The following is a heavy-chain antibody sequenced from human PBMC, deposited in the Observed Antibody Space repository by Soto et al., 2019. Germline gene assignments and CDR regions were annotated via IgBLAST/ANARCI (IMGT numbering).Heavy chain of an antibody. CDR2: ISSSSSYI. CDR1: GFTFSSYS. Sequence: EVQLVESGGGLVKPGGSLRLSCAASGFTFSSYSMNWVRQAPGKGLEWVSSISSSSSYIYYADSVKGRFTISRDNAKNSLYLQMNSLRAEDTAVYYCARDEIGLKFLGYCSGGSCTPFGYWGQGTLVTVSS. CDR3: ARDEIGLKFLGYCSGGSCTPFGY. V-gene: IGHV3-21*01. D-gene: IGHD2-15*01. J-gene: IGHJ4*02.